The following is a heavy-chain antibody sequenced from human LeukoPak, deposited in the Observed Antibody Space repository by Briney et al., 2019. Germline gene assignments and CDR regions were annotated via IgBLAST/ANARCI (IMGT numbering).Heavy chain of an antibody. CDR2: ISGSGGST. D-gene: IGHD2-2*01. Sequence: GGSLRLSCAASGFTFSSYAMSWVRQAPGKGLEWVSAISGSGGSTYYADSVKGRFTISRDNSKNTLYLQMNSLRAEDTAVYYCANHRSRYCSSTSCYFDYWGQGTLVTASS. CDR3: ANHRSRYCSSTSCYFDY. V-gene: IGHV3-23*01. CDR1: GFTFSSYA. J-gene: IGHJ4*02.